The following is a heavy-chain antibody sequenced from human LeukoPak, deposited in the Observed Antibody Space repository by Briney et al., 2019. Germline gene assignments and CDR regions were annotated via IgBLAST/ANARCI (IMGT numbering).Heavy chain of an antibody. Sequence: GGSLRLSCAAPGFTFSGYGMSWVRQAPGKGLEWVSYISSSGSTIYYADSVKGRFTISRDNAKNSLYLQMNSLRAEDTAVYYCAELGITMIGGVWGKGTTVTISS. V-gene: IGHV3-48*04. J-gene: IGHJ6*04. CDR2: ISSSGSTI. CDR3: AELGITMIGGV. CDR1: GFTFSGYG. D-gene: IGHD3-10*02.